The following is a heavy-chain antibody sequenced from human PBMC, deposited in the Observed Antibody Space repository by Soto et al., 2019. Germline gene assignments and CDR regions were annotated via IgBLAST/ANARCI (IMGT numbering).Heavy chain of an antibody. CDR2: INAGNGNT. D-gene: IGHD4-17*01. CDR3: ARDVMTTVTRWFDP. CDR1: GYTFTSYA. V-gene: IGHV1-3*01. J-gene: IGHJ5*02. Sequence: QVQLVQSGAEVKKPGASVKVSCKASGYTFTSYAMHWVRQAPGQRLEWMGWINAGNGNTKYSQKFQGRVTITRDPSASTAYMALSSRRSEDTAVYYCARDVMTTVTRWFDPWGKGTLVTVSS.